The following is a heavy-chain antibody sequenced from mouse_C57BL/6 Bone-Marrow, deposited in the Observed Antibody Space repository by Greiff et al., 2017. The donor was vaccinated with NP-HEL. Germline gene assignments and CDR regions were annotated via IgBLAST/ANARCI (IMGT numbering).Heavy chain of an antibody. V-gene: IGHV5-17*01. CDR1: GFTFSDYG. CDR3: GRTNAMDY. CDR2: ISSGSSTI. J-gene: IGHJ4*01. Sequence: EVMLVESGGGLVKPGGSLKLSCAASGFTFSDYGMHWVRQAPEKGLEWVAYISSGSSTIYYADTLKGRFTISRDNTKNTMFLQMTSLRTEDTAMYYCGRTNAMDYWGQGTSVTVSA.